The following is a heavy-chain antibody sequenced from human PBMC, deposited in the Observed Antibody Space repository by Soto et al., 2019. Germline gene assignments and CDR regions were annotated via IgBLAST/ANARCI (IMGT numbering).Heavy chain of an antibody. CDR2: INHSGST. V-gene: IGHV4-34*01. D-gene: IGHD2-15*01. CDR1: GGSFSGYY. CDR3: ARGLYCSGGSCYSYFDY. J-gene: IGHJ4*02. Sequence: SETLSLTCAVYGGSFSGYYWSWIRQPPGKGLEWIGEINHSGSTNYNPSLKSRVTISVDTSKNQFSLKLSSVTAADTAVYYCARGLYCSGGSCYSYFDYWGQGTLVTVSS.